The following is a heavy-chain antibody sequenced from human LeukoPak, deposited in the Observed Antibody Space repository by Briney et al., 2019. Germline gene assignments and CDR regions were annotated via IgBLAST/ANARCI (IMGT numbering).Heavy chain of an antibody. J-gene: IGHJ4*02. CDR1: GGSISSSSYY. CDR3: ARSPKAGEVVPALVDY. CDR2: IYYSGST. V-gene: IGHV4-39*07. Sequence: PSETLSLTCTVSGGSISSSSYYWGWIRQPPGKGLEWIGSIYYSGSTYYNPSLKSRVTISVDTSKNQFSLKLSSVTAADTAVYYCARSPKAGEVVPALVDYWGQGTLVTVSS. D-gene: IGHD2-2*01.